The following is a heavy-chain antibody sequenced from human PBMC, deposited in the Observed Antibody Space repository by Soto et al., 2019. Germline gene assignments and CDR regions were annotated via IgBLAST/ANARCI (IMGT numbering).Heavy chain of an antibody. J-gene: IGHJ4*02. Sequence: AXVKVSCKASGYTFTSYDIHWVRQATGRCLEWMGWMNPNSGNTGYAQKFQGRVTMTRNTSISTAYMELSSLRSEDTAVYYCARASYYYGSGSYYNHVDYWGQGTLVTVSS. CDR3: ARASYYYGSGSYYNHVDY. D-gene: IGHD3-10*01. CDR1: GYTFTSYD. CDR2: MNPNSGNT. V-gene: IGHV1-8*01.